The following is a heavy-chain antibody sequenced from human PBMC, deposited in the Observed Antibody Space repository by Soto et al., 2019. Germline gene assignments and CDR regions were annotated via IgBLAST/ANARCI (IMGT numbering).Heavy chain of an antibody. D-gene: IGHD5-18*01. CDR3: ARERGGYGLFDS. CDR2: IYPSGMP. V-gene: IGHV4-30-2*01. CDR1: GGSISNAAYS. Sequence: SETLSLTCTVSGGSISNAAYSWSWIRQPPGKGLEWIGYIYPSGMPFYNPSLRSRVTISIDRSNDQFSPNLKSVTAADTAVYYCARERGGYGLFDSWGQGTLVTVSS. J-gene: IGHJ4*02.